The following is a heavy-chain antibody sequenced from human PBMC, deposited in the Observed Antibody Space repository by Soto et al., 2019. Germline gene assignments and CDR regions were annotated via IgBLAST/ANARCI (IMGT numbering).Heavy chain of an antibody. V-gene: IGHV1-69*12. CDR1: GGTFSSYA. Sequence: QVQLVQSGAEVKKPGSSVKVSCKASGGTFSSYAISWVRQAPGQGLEWMGGIIPIFGTANYAQKFQGRVTITADESTSTAYMELSSLRSEDTAVYYCARVPRSPEGTLYYYYGMDVWGQGTTVTVSS. CDR2: IIPIFGTA. J-gene: IGHJ6*02. CDR3: ARVPRSPEGTLYYYYGMDV.